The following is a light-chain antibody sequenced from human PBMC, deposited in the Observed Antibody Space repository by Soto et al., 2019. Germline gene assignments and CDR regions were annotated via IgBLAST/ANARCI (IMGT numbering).Light chain of an antibody. J-gene: IGLJ1*01. CDR2: EVS. CDR1: SSDVGGHKY. CDR3: SSYAGSTNFYV. V-gene: IGLV2-8*01. Sequence: LTQPPSASGSPGQSVTISCTGTSSDVGGHKYVSWYQQHPGKAPKLIIYEVSERPSGVPDRFSGSKSGNTASLTVSGLQPEDEAEYYCSSYAGSTNFYVFGTGTKLTVL.